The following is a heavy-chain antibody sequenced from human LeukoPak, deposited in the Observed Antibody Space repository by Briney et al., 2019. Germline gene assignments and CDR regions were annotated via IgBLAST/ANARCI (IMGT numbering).Heavy chain of an antibody. CDR1: GGFISGSGHY. V-gene: IGHV4-31*03. J-gene: IGHJ4*02. CDR2: IHPGGTI. D-gene: IGHD5-18*01. Sequence: SETLSLTYTVSGGFISGSGHYWTWTRQHPGGGLEWLGFIHPGGTIYYNPSLSGRLTISADTSNNQMSLKLSSVTAADTAVYYCSTGGDTAKGGDSWGQGTLVTVSS. CDR3: STGGDTAKGGDS.